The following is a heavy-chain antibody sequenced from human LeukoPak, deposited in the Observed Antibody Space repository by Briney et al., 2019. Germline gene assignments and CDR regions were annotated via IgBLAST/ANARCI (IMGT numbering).Heavy chain of an antibody. CDR2: IIPIFGTA. J-gene: IGHJ5*02. D-gene: IGHD2-2*01. CDR3: ARDFGYCSSTSCYPARGGWFDP. Sequence: GASVKVSCKASGGTSSSYAISWVRQAPGQGLEWMGGIIPIFGTANYAQKFQGRVTITTDESTSTAYMELSSLRSEDTAVYYCARDFGYCSSTSCYPARGGWFDPWGQGTLVTVSS. V-gene: IGHV1-69*05. CDR1: GGTSSSYA.